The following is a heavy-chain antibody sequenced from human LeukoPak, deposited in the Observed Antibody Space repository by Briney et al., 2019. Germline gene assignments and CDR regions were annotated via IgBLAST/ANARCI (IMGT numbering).Heavy chain of an antibody. Sequence: GGSLRLSCAASGFTVSSNYMSWVRQAPGKGLEWVSVIYSGGSTYYADSVKGRFTISRDNSKNTLYLQMNSLRAEDTAVYYCARGSTDILTGYYYFDYWGQGTLVTVSS. CDR2: IYSGGST. J-gene: IGHJ4*02. V-gene: IGHV3-66*01. D-gene: IGHD3-9*01. CDR1: GFTVSSNY. CDR3: ARGSTDILTGYYYFDY.